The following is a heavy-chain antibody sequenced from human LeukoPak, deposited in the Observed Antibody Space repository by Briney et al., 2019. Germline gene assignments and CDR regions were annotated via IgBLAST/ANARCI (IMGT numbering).Heavy chain of an antibody. D-gene: IGHD3-10*02. CDR3: AELGITMIGGV. CDR1: GFILSSSE. CDR2: ISSSGSTI. Sequence: GGSLRLSCVASGFILSSSEMNWVRQAPGKGLEWVSYISSSGSTIYYADSVKGRFTISRDNAKNSLYLQMNSLRAEDTAVYYCAELGITMIGGVWGKGTTVTISS. J-gene: IGHJ6*04. V-gene: IGHV3-48*03.